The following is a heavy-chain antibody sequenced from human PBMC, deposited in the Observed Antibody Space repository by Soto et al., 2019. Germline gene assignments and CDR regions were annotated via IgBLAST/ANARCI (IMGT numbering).Heavy chain of an antibody. CDR2: IRSKAYGGTT. CDR3: TRPPAGPPYDFWSGYYADY. Sequence: GGSLRLSCTASGFTFGDYAMSWFRQAPGKGLEWVGFIRSKAYGGTTEYAASVKGRFTISRDDSKSIAHLQMNSLKTEDTAVYYVTRPPAGPPYDFWSGYYADYWGQGTLVTVSS. CDR1: GFTFGDYA. J-gene: IGHJ4*02. D-gene: IGHD3-3*01. V-gene: IGHV3-49*03.